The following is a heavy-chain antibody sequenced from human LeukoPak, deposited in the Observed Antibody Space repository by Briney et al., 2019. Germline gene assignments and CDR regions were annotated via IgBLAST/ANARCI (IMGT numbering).Heavy chain of an antibody. J-gene: IGHJ4*02. CDR2: IYYSGSI. CDR1: GSSMSAYY. V-gene: IGHV4-59*01. D-gene: IGHD1-26*01. Sequence: PSETLSLTCTVSGSSMSAYYWSWIRQSPGKGLEWIGYIYYSGSINYNPSLKSRVTISVDTSKNQFSLKLSSVTAADTAVYYCARVVGATLHHFDYWGQGTLVTVSS. CDR3: ARVVGATLHHFDY.